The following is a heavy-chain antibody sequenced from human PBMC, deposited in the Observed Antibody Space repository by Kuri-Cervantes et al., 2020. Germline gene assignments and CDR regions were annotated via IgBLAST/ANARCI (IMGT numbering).Heavy chain of an antibody. CDR2: INAGNGNT. V-gene: IGHV1-3*01. CDR1: GYTFTSYA. Sequence: ASVKVSCKASGYTFTSYAMHWVRQAPGQRLEWMGWINAGNGNTKYSQKFQGRVTITRDTSASTAYMELSSLRSDDTAVYYCARTAAAGPTHYGMDVWGQGTTVTVSS. J-gene: IGHJ6*02. CDR3: ARTAAAGPTHYGMDV. D-gene: IGHD6-13*01.